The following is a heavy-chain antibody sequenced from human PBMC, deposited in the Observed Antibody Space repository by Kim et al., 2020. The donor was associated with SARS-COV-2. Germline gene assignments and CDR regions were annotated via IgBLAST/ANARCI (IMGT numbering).Heavy chain of an antibody. V-gene: IGHV3-33*01. CDR1: GFPFSSYG. CDR2: IWYDGSNK. Sequence: LSLTCAASGFPFSSYGMHWVRQAPGKGLEWVAVIWYDGSNKYYADSVKGRFTISRDNSKNTLYLQMNSLRAEDTAVYYCARDFGSGYPDYWGQGTLVTVSS. D-gene: IGHD3-22*01. CDR3: ARDFGSGYPDY. J-gene: IGHJ4*02.